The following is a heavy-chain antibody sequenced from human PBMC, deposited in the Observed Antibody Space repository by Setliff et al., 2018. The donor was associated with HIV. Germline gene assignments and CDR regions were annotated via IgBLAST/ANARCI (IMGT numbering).Heavy chain of an antibody. D-gene: IGHD6-13*01. CDR3: AKNLFSSRWSPLDY. J-gene: IGHJ4*02. Sequence: PGGSLRLSCAASRFTFSSYAMHWVRQAPGKGLEWVAVIWYDGSNKYYADSVKGRFTISRDNSKNTLYLQMNSLRSEDSAVYYCAKNLFSSRWSPLDYWGQGTLVTGS. CDR2: IWYDGSNK. V-gene: IGHV3-30*01. CDR1: RFTFSSYA.